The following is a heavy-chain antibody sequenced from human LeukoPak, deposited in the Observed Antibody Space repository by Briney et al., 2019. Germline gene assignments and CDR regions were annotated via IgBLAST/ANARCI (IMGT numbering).Heavy chain of an antibody. CDR1: GYSFTSYW. Sequence: GESLRISCKGPGYSFTSYWISWVRQMPGKGLEWMGRIDPSDSYTNYSPSFHGHVTISADKSISTAYLQWSSLKASDTAMYYCASLKTYYYGSGYYYYGMDVWGKGTTVTVSS. CDR3: ASLKTYYYGSGYYYYGMDV. V-gene: IGHV5-10-1*01. CDR2: IDPSDSYT. J-gene: IGHJ6*04. D-gene: IGHD3-10*01.